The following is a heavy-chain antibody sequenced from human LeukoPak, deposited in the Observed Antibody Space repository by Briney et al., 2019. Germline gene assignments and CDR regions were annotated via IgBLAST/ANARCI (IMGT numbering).Heavy chain of an antibody. CDR2: INPNSGGT. V-gene: IGHV1-2*02. J-gene: IGHJ4*02. CDR1: GYXFTGYY. D-gene: IGHD3-22*01. Sequence: ASVKVSCKASGYXFTGYYMHWVRQAPGQGLEWMGWINPNSGGTNYAQKFQGRVTMTRDTSISTAYMELSRLRSDDTAVYYCARGTDYYDSSGYYTDYWGQGTLVTVSS. CDR3: ARGTDYYDSSGYYTDY.